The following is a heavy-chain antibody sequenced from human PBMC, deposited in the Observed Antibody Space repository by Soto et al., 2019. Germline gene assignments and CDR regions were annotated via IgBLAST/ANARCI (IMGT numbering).Heavy chain of an antibody. Sequence: GGSLRLSCAASGFTFSSYGMHWVRQAPGKGLEWVAVISYDGSNKYYADSVKGRFTISRDNSKNTLYLQMNSLRAEDTAVYYCAKDLMRFLDLLGYGMDVWGQGTTVTVSS. D-gene: IGHD3-3*01. CDR2: ISYDGSNK. V-gene: IGHV3-30*18. CDR3: AKDLMRFLDLLGYGMDV. CDR1: GFTFSSYG. J-gene: IGHJ6*02.